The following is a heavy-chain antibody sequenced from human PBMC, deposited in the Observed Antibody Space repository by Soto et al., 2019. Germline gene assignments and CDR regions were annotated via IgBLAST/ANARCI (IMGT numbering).Heavy chain of an antibody. V-gene: IGHV4-34*01. J-gene: IGHJ1*01. CDR1: GGSFSGYY. Sequence: SETLSLTCAVYGGSFSGYYWSWIRQPPGKGLEWIGEINHSGSTNYNPSLKSRVTISVDTSKNQFSLKVNSVTAADTAVYYCARDLDGLHDDTSGPFPRPGWGQGTLVTVSS. D-gene: IGHD3-22*01. CDR3: ARDLDGLHDDTSGPFPRPG. CDR2: INHSGST.